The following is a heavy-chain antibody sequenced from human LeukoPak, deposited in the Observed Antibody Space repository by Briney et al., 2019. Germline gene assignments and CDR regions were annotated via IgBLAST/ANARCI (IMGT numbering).Heavy chain of an antibody. CDR2: ISSSGGIT. CDR3: ARPHSGRENWFDP. J-gene: IGHJ5*02. D-gene: IGHD6-25*01. CDR1: GFFFSDFY. Sequence: GGSLRLSCTASGFFFSDFYMSWIRQVPGKEMEWLSSISSSGGITYYADSVKGRFTISRDNAKNSLYLQMNSLRAEDTAVYYCARPHSGRENWFDPWGQGTLVTVSS. V-gene: IGHV3-11*04.